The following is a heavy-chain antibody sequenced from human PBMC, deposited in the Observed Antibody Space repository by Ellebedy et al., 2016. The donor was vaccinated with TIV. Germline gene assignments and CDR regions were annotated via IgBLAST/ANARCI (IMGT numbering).Heavy chain of an antibody. CDR3: GRRSFSCSGSYRFDY. CDR1: GGSISSSYY. J-gene: IGHJ4*02. Sequence: MPGGSLRLSCTVSGGSISSSYYWSWIRQPPGKGLEWIGYMHYSGMSNYNPSLKSRVNISVDTSKNQVSLKLPSVTAADTAVYYCGRRSFSCSGSYRFDYWGQGTLVTVSS. CDR2: MHYSGMS. V-gene: IGHV4-59*01. D-gene: IGHD3-10*02.